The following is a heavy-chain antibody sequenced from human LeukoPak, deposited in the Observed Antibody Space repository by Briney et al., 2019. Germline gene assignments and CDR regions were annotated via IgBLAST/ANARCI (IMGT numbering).Heavy chain of an antibody. D-gene: IGHD5-12*01. Sequence: VASVKVSCKASGGTSSSYAISWVRQAPGQGLEWMGRIIPILGIANYAQKFQGRVTITADKSTSTAYMELSSLRSEDTAVYYCAGGVDGGYESFYYIDYWGQGTLVTVSS. J-gene: IGHJ4*02. CDR1: GGTSSSYA. CDR2: IIPILGIA. CDR3: AGGVDGGYESFYYIDY. V-gene: IGHV1-69*04.